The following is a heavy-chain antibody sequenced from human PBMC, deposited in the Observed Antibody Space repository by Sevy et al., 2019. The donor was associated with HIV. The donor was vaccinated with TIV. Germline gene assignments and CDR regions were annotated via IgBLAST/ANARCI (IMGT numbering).Heavy chain of an antibody. D-gene: IGHD4-17*01. J-gene: IGHJ6*02. CDR3: ARLTTRPTSDDYGMDV. Sequence: ASVKVSCKAARYTFTDYYVHWVRQGPGQGLEWMGWINPNNGGTKYAQRFQGRVTMTRDTSINTAYMELGSLTSDDTADYSCARLTTRPTSDDYGMDVWGQGTTVTVSS. V-gene: IGHV1-2*02. CDR1: RYTFTDYY. CDR2: INPNNGGT.